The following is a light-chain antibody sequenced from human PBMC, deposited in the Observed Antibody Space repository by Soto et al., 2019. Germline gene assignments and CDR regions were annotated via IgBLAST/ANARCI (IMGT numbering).Light chain of an antibody. V-gene: IGKV3-20*01. CDR2: GAS. CDR1: QSVSNNY. CDR3: QQYGSSPPT. Sequence: EIVLTQSPGTLSLSPGERATLSCRASQSVSNNYLAWYQRKPGQAPRLLIYGASSRATGIPGRFSGSGSGTDFTLTITRLEPEYFAVYYCQQYGSSPPTFGQGTKVEIK. J-gene: IGKJ1*01.